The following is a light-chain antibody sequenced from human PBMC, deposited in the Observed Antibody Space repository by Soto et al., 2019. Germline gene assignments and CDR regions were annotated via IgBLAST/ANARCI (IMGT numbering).Light chain of an antibody. J-gene: IGKJ1*01. Sequence: DIQMTQSPSTLSASVVDRVTITCRASQRISSWLAWYQHKPGKAPKLLIYKASSLESGVPSGFSGSGSGTEFALTLRSLQPDDFATYYCQQYRTFGQGTKVDIK. V-gene: IGKV1-5*03. CDR1: QRISSW. CDR3: QQYRT. CDR2: KAS.